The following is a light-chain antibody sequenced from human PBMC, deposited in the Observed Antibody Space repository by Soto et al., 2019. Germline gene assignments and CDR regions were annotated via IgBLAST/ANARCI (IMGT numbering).Light chain of an antibody. Sequence: EIVLIQSPATLSLSPGERATLSCRASQSVSSNLAWYQQKPGQAPRLLIYGASTRATGIPARFSGSGSGTDFTLTISSLEPEDFAVYYCQQRSNWPPITFGQGTRLEIK. J-gene: IGKJ5*01. CDR3: QQRSNWPPIT. CDR2: GAS. V-gene: IGKV3-11*01. CDR1: QSVSSN.